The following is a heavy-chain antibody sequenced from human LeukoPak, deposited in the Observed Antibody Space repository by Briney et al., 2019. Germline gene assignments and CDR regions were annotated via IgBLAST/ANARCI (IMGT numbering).Heavy chain of an antibody. V-gene: IGHV3-23*01. CDR3: ARRVGYYGSGNYFYYMDV. D-gene: IGHD3-10*01. CDR2: ISGSGGST. Sequence: GGSLRLSCAASGFTFSSYAMSWVRQAPGKGLEWVSGISGSGGSTYYADSVKGRFTISRDNSKNTLYLQMGSLRAEDMAVYYCARRVGYYGSGNYFYYMDVWGKGTTVTVSS. CDR1: GFTFSSYA. J-gene: IGHJ6*03.